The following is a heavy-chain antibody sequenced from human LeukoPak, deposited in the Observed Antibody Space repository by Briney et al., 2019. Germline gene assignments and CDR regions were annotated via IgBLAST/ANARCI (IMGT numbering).Heavy chain of an antibody. CDR2: INSDASST. Sequence: GGSLRLSCAASGFTFSSYWMHWVRRAPGKGLVWVSRINSDASSTSYADSVKGRFTISRDNAKNTLYLQMNSLRAEDTAVYYCARAFTSSWYLISFQHWGQGTLVTVSS. CDR3: ARAFTSSWYLISFQH. J-gene: IGHJ1*01. V-gene: IGHV3-74*01. D-gene: IGHD6-13*01. CDR1: GFTFSSYW.